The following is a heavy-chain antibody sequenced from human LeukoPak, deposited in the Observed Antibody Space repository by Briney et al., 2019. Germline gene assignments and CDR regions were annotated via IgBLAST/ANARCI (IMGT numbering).Heavy chain of an antibody. V-gene: IGHV3-66*02. CDR2: IYSGGST. CDR3: ARDAGGSYGYIDY. D-gene: IGHD1-26*01. Sequence: GGSLRLSCAASGFTFDDYGMSWVRQAPGKGLEWVSVIYSGGSTYYADSVKGRFTISRDNSKNTLYLQMNSLRAEDTAVYYCARDAGGSYGYIDYWGQGTLVTVSS. J-gene: IGHJ4*02. CDR1: GFTFDDYG.